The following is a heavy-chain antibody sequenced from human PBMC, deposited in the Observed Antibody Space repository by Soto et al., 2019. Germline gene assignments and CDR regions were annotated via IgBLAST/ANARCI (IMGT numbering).Heavy chain of an antibody. V-gene: IGHV4-59*01. D-gene: IGHD6-19*01. CDR3: ARAGKIAVAGPLPYYYYGMDV. CDR2: IYYSGST. CDR1: GGSISSYY. Sequence: PSETLSLTCTVSGGSISSYYWSWIRQPPGKGLEWIGYIYYSGSTNYNPSLKSRVTISVDTSKNQFSLKLSSVTAADTAVYYCARAGKIAVAGPLPYYYYGMDVWGQGTTVIVSS. J-gene: IGHJ6*02.